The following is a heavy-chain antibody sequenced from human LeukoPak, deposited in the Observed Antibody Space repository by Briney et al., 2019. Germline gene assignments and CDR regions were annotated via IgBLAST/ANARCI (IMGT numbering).Heavy chain of an antibody. CDR2: IYCSGST. CDR3: ARQAIFGVGDAFDI. CDR1: GGSISSYY. J-gene: IGHJ3*02. D-gene: IGHD3-3*01. V-gene: IGHV4-59*08. Sequence: SETLSLTCTVSGGSISSYYWSWIRQPPGKGLEWIGYIYCSGSTNYNPSLKSRVTTSVDTSKNQFSLKLSSVTAADTAVYYCARQAIFGVGDAFDIWGQGTMVTVSS.